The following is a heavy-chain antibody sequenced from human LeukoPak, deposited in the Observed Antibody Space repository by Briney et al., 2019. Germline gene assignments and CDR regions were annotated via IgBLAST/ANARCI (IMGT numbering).Heavy chain of an antibody. Sequence: TSGGSLTLSCAASGFTFSNAWMSWVRQAPGKGLEWVGRTTGKTDGGTTDYAAPVKGRFTISRDDSKNTLYLQMNSLKAEDTAVYYCTTDPWGGAGKPRSIDPWGQGTLVTVSS. D-gene: IGHD3-10*01. CDR2: TTGKTDGGTT. V-gene: IGHV3-15*01. CDR1: GFTFSNAW. J-gene: IGHJ5*02. CDR3: TTDPWGGAGKPRSIDP.